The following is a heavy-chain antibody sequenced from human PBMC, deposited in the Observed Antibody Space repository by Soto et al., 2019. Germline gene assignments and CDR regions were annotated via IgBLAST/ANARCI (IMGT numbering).Heavy chain of an antibody. J-gene: IGHJ6*03. Sequence: SETLSLTCSVSGGSVSSGSFYWGWIRQPPGKGLEWIGNVYYNGDTSYNPSLKSRVTISVDTSENQFSLRLNYVTAADTAVYYCAREGGVDCSSTSCYAGSSYYYYMDVWGKGTTVTVSS. CDR2: VYYNGDT. D-gene: IGHD2-2*01. V-gene: IGHV4-39*02. CDR3: AREGGVDCSSTSCYAGSSYYYYMDV. CDR1: GGSVSSGSFY.